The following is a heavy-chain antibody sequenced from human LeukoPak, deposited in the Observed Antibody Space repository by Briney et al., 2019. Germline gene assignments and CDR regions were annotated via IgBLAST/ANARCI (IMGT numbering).Heavy chain of an antibody. CDR3: ARGMTTVTTVYYGMDV. V-gene: IGHV5-10-1*01. Sequence: GEALRISCKGSGYSFTSYWISWGRQVPGKGVEWMGRIDPSDSYTNYSPSFQGHVTISADKSISTAYLQWSSLKASDTAMYYCARGMTTVTTVYYGMDVWGKGTTVTVSS. J-gene: IGHJ6*04. CDR2: IDPSDSYT. D-gene: IGHD4-17*01. CDR1: GYSFTSYW.